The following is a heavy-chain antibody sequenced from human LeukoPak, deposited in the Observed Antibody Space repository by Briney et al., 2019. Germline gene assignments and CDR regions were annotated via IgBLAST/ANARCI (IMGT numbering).Heavy chain of an antibody. Sequence: ASVKVSCKASGYTFTCYYMHWVRQAPGQGLEWMGWINPNSGGTNYAQKFQGRVTMTRDTSISTAYMELSRLRSDDTAVYYCGVGSRFGVVPLQHWGQGTLVTVSS. D-gene: IGHD3-3*01. V-gene: IGHV1-2*02. J-gene: IGHJ1*01. CDR1: GYTFTCYY. CDR2: INPNSGGT. CDR3: GVGSRFGVVPLQH.